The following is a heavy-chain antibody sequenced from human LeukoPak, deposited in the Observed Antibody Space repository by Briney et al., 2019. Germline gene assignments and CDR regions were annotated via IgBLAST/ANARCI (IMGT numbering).Heavy chain of an antibody. D-gene: IGHD5-12*01. CDR3: ARHVHSGYEIDY. Sequence: SETLSLTCTVSGASITSDTYYWGWIRQPPGKGLEWIGTHSHSGSAYYNPSLKSRVTISVDTSKNQFSLKLSSVTAADTAVYYCARHVHSGYEIDYWGQGTLVTVSS. CDR1: GASITSDTYY. J-gene: IGHJ4*02. CDR2: HSHSGSA. V-gene: IGHV4-39*01.